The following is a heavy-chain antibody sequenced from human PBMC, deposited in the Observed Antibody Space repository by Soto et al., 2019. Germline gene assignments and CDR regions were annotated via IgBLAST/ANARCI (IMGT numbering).Heavy chain of an antibody. Sequence: SETLSLTCTVSGGSISSGGYYWSWIRQHPGKGLEWIGYIYYSGSTYYNPSLKSRVTISVDTSKNQFSLKLSSVTAADTAVYYCARVSVGDYGYYYYYGMDVWGQGTTVTVSS. CDR3: ARVSVGDYGYYYYYGMDV. D-gene: IGHD4-17*01. J-gene: IGHJ6*02. CDR1: GGSISSGGYY. V-gene: IGHV4-31*03. CDR2: IYYSGST.